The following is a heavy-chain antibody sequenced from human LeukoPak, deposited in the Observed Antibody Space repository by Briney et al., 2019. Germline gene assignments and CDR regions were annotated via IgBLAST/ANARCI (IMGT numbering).Heavy chain of an antibody. CDR1: GFTFSSYG. Sequence: GGSLRFSCAASGFTFSSYGMHWVRQAPGKGLEWVAVIWYDGSNKYYADSVKGRFTISRGNSKNTLYLQMNSLRAEDTAVYYCARDKEAVAVYYFDYWGQGTLVTVSS. D-gene: IGHD6-19*01. CDR3: ARDKEAVAVYYFDY. J-gene: IGHJ4*02. V-gene: IGHV3-33*01. CDR2: IWYDGSNK.